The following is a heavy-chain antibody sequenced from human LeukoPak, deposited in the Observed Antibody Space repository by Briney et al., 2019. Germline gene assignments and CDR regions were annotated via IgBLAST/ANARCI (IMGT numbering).Heavy chain of an antibody. CDR2: ISAYNGNT. J-gene: IGHJ5*02. V-gene: IGHV1-18*04. D-gene: IGHD3-3*01. Sequence: ASVKVSCKASGYTFTGYYMHWVRQAPGQGLEWMGWISAYNGNTNYAQKLQGRVTMTTDTSTSTAYMELRSLRSDDTAVYYCARSSHDFWSGYHNWFDPWGQGTLVTVSS. CDR3: ARSSHDFWSGYHNWFDP. CDR1: GYTFTGYY.